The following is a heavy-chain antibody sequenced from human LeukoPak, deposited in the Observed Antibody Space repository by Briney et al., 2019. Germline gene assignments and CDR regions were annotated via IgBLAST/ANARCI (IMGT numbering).Heavy chain of an antibody. J-gene: IGHJ4*02. CDR3: AKGQYYYDSSGPSGY. V-gene: IGHV3-30*18. CDR2: ISYDGSNK. Sequence: GRSLRLSCAASGFTFSSYGMHWVRQAPGKGLEWVTVISYDGSNKYYADSVKGRFTISRDNSKNTLYLQMNSLRAEDTAVYYCAKGQYYYDSSGPSGYWGQGTLVTVSS. CDR1: GFTFSSYG. D-gene: IGHD3-22*01.